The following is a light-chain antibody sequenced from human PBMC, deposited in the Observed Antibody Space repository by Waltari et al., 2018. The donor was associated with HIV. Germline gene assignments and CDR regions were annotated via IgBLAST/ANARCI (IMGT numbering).Light chain of an antibody. CDR3: AAWDDSLNGWV. CDR1: RSHIRSNT. Sequence: QSVLTQPPSASGTPGQRVTISCSGSRSHIRSNTVSWYQQLPGTAPKLLIYSNAQRPSGVPDRFSGSKSGTSASLAISGLQSEDEADYYCAAWDDSLNGWVFGGGTKLTVL. J-gene: IGLJ3*02. V-gene: IGLV1-44*01. CDR2: SNA.